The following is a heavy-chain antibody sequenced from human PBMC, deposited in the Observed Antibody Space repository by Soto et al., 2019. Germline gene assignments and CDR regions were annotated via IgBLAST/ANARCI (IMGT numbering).Heavy chain of an antibody. Sequence: QVQLVQSGGEVKKPGASVKVSCQASGYTFSDYAISWVRQAPGQGLEWMGWISASTRNTDQAQNFQGRVIMTLDTSTITAYMALRSLRSDDTAVYYCVRCYCSVGSCYACWHFDLWGRGTLVTVSS. J-gene: IGHJ2*01. D-gene: IGHD2-15*01. CDR1: GYTFSDYA. CDR2: ISASTRNT. CDR3: VRCYCSVGSCYACWHFDL. V-gene: IGHV1-18*01.